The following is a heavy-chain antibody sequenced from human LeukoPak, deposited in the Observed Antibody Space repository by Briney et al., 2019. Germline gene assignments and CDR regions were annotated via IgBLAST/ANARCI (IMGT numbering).Heavy chain of an antibody. CDR2: IYSGGNT. CDR3: AGPMGPATIFGFDY. Sequence: GGSLRLSCAASGFTVSSNYMSWVRQAPGKGLECVSVIYSGGNTYYADSVKCRFTISRDNSKKSLFLQMNSLRAEDTAVYYCAGPMGPATIFGFDYWGQGTLVTVSS. V-gene: IGHV3-66*01. D-gene: IGHD1-26*01. CDR1: GFTVSSNY. J-gene: IGHJ4*02.